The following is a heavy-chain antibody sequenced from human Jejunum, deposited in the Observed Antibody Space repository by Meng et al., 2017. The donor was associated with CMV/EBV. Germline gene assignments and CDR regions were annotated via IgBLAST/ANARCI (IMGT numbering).Heavy chain of an antibody. CDR1: FTFSSSA. V-gene: IGHV3-30*02. CDR2: IRHDGTTK. CDR3: AKGQRTSIYYYGMDV. Sequence: FTFSSSALHWVRQAPGKGLEWVAFIRHDGTTKYYANSVKGRFTISRDNSKNTMYLQMNSLRADDTALYYCAKGQRTSIYYYGMDVWGQGTTVTVSS. J-gene: IGHJ6*02. D-gene: IGHD2-2*01.